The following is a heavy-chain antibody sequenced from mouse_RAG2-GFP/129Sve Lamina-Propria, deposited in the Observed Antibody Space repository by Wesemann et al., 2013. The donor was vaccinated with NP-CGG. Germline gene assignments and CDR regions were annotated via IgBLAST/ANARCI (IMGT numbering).Heavy chain of an antibody. D-gene: IGHD3-1*01. V-gene: IGHV1-55*01. CDR1: GYTFTGYW. Sequence: QVQLQQSGAELMKPGASVKLSCKATGYTFTGYWITWVKQRPGQGLEWIGDIYPGSGSTNYNEKFKGKATLTVNKSSSTAYMELRSLTSEDSAVYYCAGRAAWFAYWGQGTLVTVSA. CDR3: AGRAAWFAY. J-gene: IGHJ3*01. CDR2: IYPGSGST.